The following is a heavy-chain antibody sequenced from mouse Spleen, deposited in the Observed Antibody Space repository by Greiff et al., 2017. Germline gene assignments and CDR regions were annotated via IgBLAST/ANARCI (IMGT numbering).Heavy chain of an antibody. CDR1: GFTFSSYT. Sequence: EVQLQQSGGGLVKPGGSLKLSCAASGFTFSSYTMSWVRQTPEKRLEWVATISSGGSYTYSPDSVKGRFTISRDNAKNTLYLQMSSLKSEDTAMYYCTREGYEAWFAYWGQGTLVTVSA. CDR2: ISSGGSYT. J-gene: IGHJ3*01. V-gene: IGHV5-6-4*01. D-gene: IGHD2-14*01. CDR3: TREGYEAWFAY.